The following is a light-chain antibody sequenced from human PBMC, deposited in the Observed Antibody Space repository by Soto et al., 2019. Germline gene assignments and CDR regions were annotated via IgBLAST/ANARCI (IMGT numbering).Light chain of an antibody. V-gene: IGKV3D-15*01. Sequence: VLSQSPGARAMSPGEGSTLSCRASQSVSSSYVAWYQQKPGQAPRLVMFGTSARATGIPDRFSGSGSGTEFTLTISSLQSEDFAVYFCQQYDYWPLTFGQGTKVDIK. CDR1: QSVSSS. J-gene: IGKJ1*01. CDR3: QQYDYWPLT. CDR2: GTS.